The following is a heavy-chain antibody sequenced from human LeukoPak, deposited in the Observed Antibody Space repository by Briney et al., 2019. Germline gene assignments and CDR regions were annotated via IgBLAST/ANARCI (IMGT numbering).Heavy chain of an antibody. CDR1: GGSISSGSYY. J-gene: IGHJ3*02. CDR2: INTSGST. CDR3: ARPLSGSSSWHGDAFDI. Sequence: SETLSLTCTVSGGSISSGSYYWTWIRQPAGEGLEWIGRINTSGSTNYNPSLKSRVTISVDTSKNQFSLKLSSVTAADTAVYYCARPLSGSSSWHGDAFDIWGQGTMVTVSS. V-gene: IGHV4-61*02. D-gene: IGHD6-13*01.